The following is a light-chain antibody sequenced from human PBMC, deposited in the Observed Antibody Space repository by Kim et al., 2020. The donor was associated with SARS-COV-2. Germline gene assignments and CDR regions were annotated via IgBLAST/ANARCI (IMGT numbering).Light chain of an antibody. CDR1: QSVSSSY. J-gene: IGKJ2*01. V-gene: IGKV3-20*01. Sequence: SPWERATLSCSATQSVSSSYLAWYQQKPGQAPRLLIYGASSSATGIPDRFSGSRSGTDFTLTISRLEPDDFAVYYCQQYGSSPMYTFGQGTKLEI. CDR3: QQYGSSPMYT. CDR2: GAS.